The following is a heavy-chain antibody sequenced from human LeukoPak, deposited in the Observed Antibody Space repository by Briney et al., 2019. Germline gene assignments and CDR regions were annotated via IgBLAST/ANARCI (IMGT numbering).Heavy chain of an antibody. J-gene: IGHJ3*02. CDR1: GGSISSYY. CDR2: IYYSGST. D-gene: IGHD3-22*01. V-gene: IGHV4-59*08. CDR3: ARQYFDDYYDSRLGAFDI. Sequence: PSETLSLTCTVSGGSISSYYWSWIRQPPGKGLEWIGYIYYSGSTNYNPSLKSRVTISVDTSKNQFSLKLSSVTAADTAVYYCARQYFDDYYDSRLGAFDIWGQGTMVTVSS.